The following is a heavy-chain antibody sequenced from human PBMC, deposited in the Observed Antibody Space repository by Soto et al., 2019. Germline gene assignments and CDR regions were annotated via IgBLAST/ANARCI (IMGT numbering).Heavy chain of an antibody. Sequence: SETLSLACTVSGGSISSYYWSWIRQPPGKGLEWIGYIYYNEITNYNPSLKSRVAISVDTSKNQFSLKLSSVTAADTAMYYCARIQYRNWFDPWGQGTLVTVSS. CDR3: ARIQYRNWFDP. J-gene: IGHJ5*02. V-gene: IGHV4-59*01. CDR2: IYYNEIT. D-gene: IGHD1-1*01. CDR1: GGSISSYY.